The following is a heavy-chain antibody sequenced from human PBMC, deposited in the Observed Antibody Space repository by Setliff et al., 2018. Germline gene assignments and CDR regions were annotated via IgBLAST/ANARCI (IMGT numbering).Heavy chain of an antibody. J-gene: IGHJ4*02. CDR1: GFTFRDYS. V-gene: IGHV3-33*01. D-gene: IGHD3-10*01. CDR3: ARAKGTTMATQYFDY. CDR2: MWFDEKYK. Sequence: LSLSCATSGFTFRDYSLTWVRQAPGKGLEWVAVMWFDEKYKFYADSMKGRFTISRDNAKNSLYLQLNSLRAEDTAVYYCARAKGTTMATQYFDYWGQGTLVTVSS.